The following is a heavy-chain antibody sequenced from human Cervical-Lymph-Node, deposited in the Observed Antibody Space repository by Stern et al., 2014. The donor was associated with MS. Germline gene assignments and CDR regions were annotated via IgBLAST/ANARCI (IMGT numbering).Heavy chain of an antibody. V-gene: IGHV1-8*01. D-gene: IGHD6-6*01. Sequence: QLVESGAEVKKPGASVKVSCKASGYTFINYDINWVRQAPGRGLEWISWMNPNIGNTGYAQEFQGRVTMTTNTSISTVYMELSSLTSDDTAVYYCARGLVVSSSLWFDPWGQGTLVTVSS. CDR2: MNPNIGNT. J-gene: IGHJ5*02. CDR3: ARGLVVSSSLWFDP. CDR1: GYTFINYD.